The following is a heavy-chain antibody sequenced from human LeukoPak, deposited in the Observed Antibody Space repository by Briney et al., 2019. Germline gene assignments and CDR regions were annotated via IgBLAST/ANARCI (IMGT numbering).Heavy chain of an antibody. Sequence: GGSLRLSCAASGFTFSSHGMHWVRQAPGKGLEWVAVISFDGSAKYYADSVKGRFTISRDNSKNTLYLQMNSLRAEDTAVYYCAKDAGTWGYGYHFDYWGQGTLVTVSS. D-gene: IGHD7-27*01. J-gene: IGHJ4*02. CDR3: AKDAGTWGYGYHFDY. CDR2: ISFDGSAK. V-gene: IGHV3-30*18. CDR1: GFTFSSHG.